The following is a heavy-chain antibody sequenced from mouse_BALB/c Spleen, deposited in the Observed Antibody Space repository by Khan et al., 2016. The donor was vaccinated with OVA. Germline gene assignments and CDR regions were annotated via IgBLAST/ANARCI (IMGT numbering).Heavy chain of an antibody. CDR1: GYSFTGYF. CDR3: TIIYRSYFDY. J-gene: IGHJ2*01. CDR2: INPHIGET. V-gene: IGHV1-20*02. D-gene: IGHD1-1*01. Sequence: EVQLQESGPELVRPGASVKISCKASGYSFTGYFMNWVMQSHGKSLEWIGRINPHIGETFYNQRFKDKATLTVDESSITAHMELRSLASEDSAVYYCTIIYRSYFDYWGQGTTLTVSS.